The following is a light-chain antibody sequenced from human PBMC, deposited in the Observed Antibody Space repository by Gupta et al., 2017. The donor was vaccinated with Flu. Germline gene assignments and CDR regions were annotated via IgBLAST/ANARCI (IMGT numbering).Light chain of an antibody. CDR1: CSNIGINY. J-gene: IGLJ2*01. Sequence: KVTFSCSRLCSNIGINYVSCYHQPPETAPSLLIYGNDRRPAGIPDRITGSKSGTSATLDTTRLQAGDGAYYYCDSEDDIQSGMVFGGGTKLAVL. V-gene: IGLV1-51*01. CDR2: GND. CDR3: DSEDDIQSGMV.